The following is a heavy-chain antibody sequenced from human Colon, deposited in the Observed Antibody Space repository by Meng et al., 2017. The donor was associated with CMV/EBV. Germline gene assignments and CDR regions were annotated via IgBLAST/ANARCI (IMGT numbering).Heavy chain of an antibody. D-gene: IGHD4-23*01. CDR2: FIHIFTVP. CDR1: GDTFTKYE. Sequence: GDTFTKYEISRGRQAPGQELEWLGEFIHIFTVPHYAPKLQGRLAISTDKSTTTAYMELTRLTSEDTAVYYCARGNCSGNTCDTYFDQWGQGTLVTVSS. J-gene: IGHJ4*02. V-gene: IGHV1-69*17. CDR3: ARGNCSGNTCDTYFDQ.